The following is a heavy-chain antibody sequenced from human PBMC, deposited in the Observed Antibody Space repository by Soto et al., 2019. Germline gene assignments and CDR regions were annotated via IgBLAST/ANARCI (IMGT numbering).Heavy chain of an antibody. CDR3: ARGPGAWFGEV. J-gene: IGHJ4*02. CDR1: GYSFTSYA. Sequence: QVQLVQSGAEVKKPGASVKVSCKASGYSFTSYAMHWVRQAPGQRLEWMGWINAGNGNTKYSQKFQGRVTITRDTSASTAYMELSSLRSEDTAVYYCARGPGAWFGEVWGQGTLVTVSS. CDR2: INAGNGNT. D-gene: IGHD3-10*01. V-gene: IGHV1-3*01.